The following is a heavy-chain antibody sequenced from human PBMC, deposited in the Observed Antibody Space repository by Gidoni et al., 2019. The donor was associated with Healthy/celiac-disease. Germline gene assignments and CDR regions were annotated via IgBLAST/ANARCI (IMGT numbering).Heavy chain of an antibody. CDR2: IYYSGST. D-gene: IGHD2-8*01. J-gene: IGHJ4*02. V-gene: IGHV4-39*07. CDR3: ARDVEGYCTNGVCPGIGGDY. Sequence: QLQLQESGPGLVKPSETLSLTCTVSGGSISSSSYYWGWIRQPPGKGREWIGSIYYSGSTYYNPSLKSRVTISVDTSKNQFSLKLSSVTAADTAVYYCARDVEGYCTNGVCPGIGGDYWGQGTLVTVSS. CDR1: GGSISSSSYY.